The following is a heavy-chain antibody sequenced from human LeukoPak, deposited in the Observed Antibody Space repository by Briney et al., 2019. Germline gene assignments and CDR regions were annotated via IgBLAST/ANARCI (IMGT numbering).Heavy chain of an antibody. CDR2: ISGNGGDT. CDR3: AKHLWRDLLWFGEGYYVDY. Sequence: GGSLRLPCAASGFPFTNYAMSWVRQAPGKGLEWVSVISGNGGDTYYVDSVKGRFTISRDSSKDTPYLQMNSLRVEDTAVYYCAKHLWRDLLWFGEGYYVDYWGQGTLVTVSS. J-gene: IGHJ4*02. CDR1: GFPFTNYA. D-gene: IGHD3-10*01. V-gene: IGHV3-23*01.